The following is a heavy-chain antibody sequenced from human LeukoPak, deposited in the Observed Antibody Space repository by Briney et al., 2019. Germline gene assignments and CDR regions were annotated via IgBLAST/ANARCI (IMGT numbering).Heavy chain of an antibody. J-gene: IGHJ5*02. CDR1: GFTFSSYS. CDR3: ARDRDGYNWEFHWFDP. V-gene: IGHV3-48*01. D-gene: IGHD5-24*01. CDR2: ISSSSSTI. Sequence: PGGSLRLSCAASGFTFSSYSMNWVRQAPGKGLEWVSYISSSSSTIYYADSVKGRFTISRDNAKNSLYLQMNSLRAEDTAVYYCARDRDGYNWEFHWFDPWGQGTLVTVSS.